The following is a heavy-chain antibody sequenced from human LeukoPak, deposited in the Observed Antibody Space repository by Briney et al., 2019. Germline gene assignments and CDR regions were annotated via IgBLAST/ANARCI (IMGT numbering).Heavy chain of an antibody. V-gene: IGHV1-2*02. Sequence: ASVKVSCKAPGYTFTGNYIHWLRQAPGQGLEWMGRINPDSGGTNYAQKFQGRVTMTRDTSISTAYMELSRPRSDDTAVFYCARDSSSFDLWGPGTLVTVSS. CDR1: GYTFTGNY. J-gene: IGHJ2*01. CDR2: INPDSGGT. CDR3: ARDSSSFDL. D-gene: IGHD6-19*01.